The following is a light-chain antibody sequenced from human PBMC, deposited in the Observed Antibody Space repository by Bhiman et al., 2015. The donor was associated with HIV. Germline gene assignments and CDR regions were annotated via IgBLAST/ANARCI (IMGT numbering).Light chain of an antibody. V-gene: IGLV3-21*01. CDR3: QAWDSSTACYV. J-gene: IGLJ1*01. Sequence: SYELTQPPSVSVAPGQTARITCGGENIGSQSVYWYQLRPGQAPVLVISYNVDRPSGIPERFSGSNAGNTATLTISGTQAMDEADYYCQAWDSSTACYVFGTGTKVTVL. CDR2: YNV. CDR1: NIGSQS.